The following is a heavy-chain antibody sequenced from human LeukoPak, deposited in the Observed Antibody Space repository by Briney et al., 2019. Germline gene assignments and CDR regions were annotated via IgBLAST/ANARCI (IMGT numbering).Heavy chain of an antibody. V-gene: IGHV1-2*02. Sequence: ASVKVSCKASGYTFTGYYMHWVRHAPGQGLEWMGWINPNSGGTNYAQKFQGRVTMTRDTSISTAYMELSRLRSDDTAVYYCARDRWDCSSTSCSPTFDYWGQGTLVTVSS. CDR2: INPNSGGT. D-gene: IGHD2-2*01. CDR1: GYTFTGYY. J-gene: IGHJ4*02. CDR3: ARDRWDCSSTSCSPTFDY.